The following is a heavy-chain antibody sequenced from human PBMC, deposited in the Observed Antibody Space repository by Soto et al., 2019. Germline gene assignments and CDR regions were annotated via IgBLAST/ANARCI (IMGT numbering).Heavy chain of an antibody. CDR2: ISYDGSNK. CDR3: AKNVGEQLVAAPDFDY. CDR1: GFTFSSYG. D-gene: IGHD6-6*01. Sequence: GGSLRLSCAASGFTFSSYGMHWVRQAPGKGLEWVAVISYDGSNKYYADSVKGRFTISRDNSKNTLYLQMNSLRAEDTAVYYCAKNVGEQLVAAPDFDYWGQGTLVTVSS. V-gene: IGHV3-30*18. J-gene: IGHJ4*02.